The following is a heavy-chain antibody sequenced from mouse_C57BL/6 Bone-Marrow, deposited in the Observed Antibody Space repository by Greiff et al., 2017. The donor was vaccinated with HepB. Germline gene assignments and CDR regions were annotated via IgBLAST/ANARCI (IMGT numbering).Heavy chain of an antibody. J-gene: IGHJ3*01. Sequence: QVQLQQSGAELVRPGTSVKVSCKASGYAFTNYLIEWVKQRPGQGLEWIGVINPGSGGTNYNEKFKGKATLTADKSSSTAYMQLSSLTSEDSAVYFCANYGYRFAYWGQGTLVTVSA. CDR2: INPGSGGT. CDR3: ANYGYRFAY. V-gene: IGHV1-54*01. D-gene: IGHD2-2*01. CDR1: GYAFTNYL.